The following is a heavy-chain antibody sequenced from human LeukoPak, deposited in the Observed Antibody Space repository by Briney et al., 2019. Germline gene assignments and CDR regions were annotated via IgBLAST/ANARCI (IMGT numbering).Heavy chain of an antibody. J-gene: IGHJ6*02. V-gene: IGHV3-13*01. CDR3: ARGSCGTTNCYARLNGLDV. D-gene: IGHD2-2*01. CDR2: LHISCDT. CDR1: GFTYSDYD. Sequence: PGGPLRLSCAASGFTYSDYDMHCVPDAPEKSLEWVSSLHISCDTHYAISLQGRFTVSRDNAKNSFYLAMSSLRAGDPARYYCARGSCGTTNCYARLNGLDVWGQGTTGTVSS.